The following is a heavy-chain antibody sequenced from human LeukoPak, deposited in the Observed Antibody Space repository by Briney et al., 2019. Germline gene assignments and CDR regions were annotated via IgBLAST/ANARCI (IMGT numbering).Heavy chain of an antibody. CDR1: GYTFTSYD. D-gene: IGHD6-19*01. Sequence: ASVKVSCKASGYTFTSYDINWVRQATGQGLEWMGWMNPNSGNTGYAQKFQGRVTITRNTSISTAYMELSSLRSEDTAVCYCARSRSSGWYQYYYYYYMDVWGKGTTVTVSS. CDR3: ARSRSSGWYQYYYYYYMDV. V-gene: IGHV1-8*03. J-gene: IGHJ6*03. CDR2: MNPNSGNT.